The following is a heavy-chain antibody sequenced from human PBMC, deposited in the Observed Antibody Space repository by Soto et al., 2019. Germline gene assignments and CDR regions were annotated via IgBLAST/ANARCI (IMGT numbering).Heavy chain of an antibody. D-gene: IGHD2-15*01. CDR1: GFAFSNAA. J-gene: IGHJ3*02. CDR3: AADLYSGGSGCSFDI. V-gene: IGHV1-58*01. Sequence: GASVKVSCKTSGFAFSNAAVQWVRQARGQRREWMGWIVVGSGSTNYEQRFQKRVTITRDMSTSTVHMELSCLRSEDTAVYYCAADLYSGGSGCSFDIW. CDR2: IVVGSGST.